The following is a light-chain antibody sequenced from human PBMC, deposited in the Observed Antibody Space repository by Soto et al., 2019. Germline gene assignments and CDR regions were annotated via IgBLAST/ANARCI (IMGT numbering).Light chain of an antibody. CDR1: QSISSW. V-gene: IGKV1-5*03. CDR3: QHYDGWPYT. Sequence: DIQMTQSPSTLSASVGDSVTITCRASQSISSWLAWYQQKPGKAPNLLIYKASNLESGVPSRFSGSGSGTECDRIMRSLQPDYFTPYCCQHYDGWPYTFGQGTRLKI. CDR2: KAS. J-gene: IGKJ2*01.